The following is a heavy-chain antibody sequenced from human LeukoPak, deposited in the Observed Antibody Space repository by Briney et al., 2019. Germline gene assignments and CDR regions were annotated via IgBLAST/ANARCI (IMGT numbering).Heavy chain of an antibody. CDR3: ARKLSCMDV. Sequence: PGRSLRLSCAASGFTFSSYAMHWVRQAPGKGLEWVAVISYDGSNKYYADSVKGRFTISRDNSKNTLYLQMNSLRAEDTAVYYCARKLSCMDVWGKGTTVTVSS. V-gene: IGHV3-30*04. CDR2: ISYDGSNK. J-gene: IGHJ6*03. D-gene: IGHD1-26*01. CDR1: GFTFSSYA.